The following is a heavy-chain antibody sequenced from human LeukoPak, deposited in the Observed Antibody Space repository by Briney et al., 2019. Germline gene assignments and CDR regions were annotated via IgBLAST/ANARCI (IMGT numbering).Heavy chain of an antibody. Sequence: GGSLRLSCAASGFTLSRYSMNWVRQAPGKGQEWVSSMSSGSGLIYYGDSVKGRFTVSRDNAKRSLYLQMNSLRADDTAVYYCAREFDGSASGAGYWGQGTLVTVSS. J-gene: IGHJ4*02. V-gene: IGHV3-21*01. D-gene: IGHD1-26*01. CDR2: MSSGSGLI. CDR1: GFTLSRYS. CDR3: AREFDGSASGAGY.